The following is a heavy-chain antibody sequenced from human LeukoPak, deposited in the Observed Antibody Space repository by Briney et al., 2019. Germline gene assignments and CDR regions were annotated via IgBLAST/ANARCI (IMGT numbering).Heavy chain of an antibody. Sequence: GGSLRLSCAASGFTFSNYGMHWVRQAPGKGPEWVAFIRYDGSNKYYADSAKGRFTISRDNSKNTLYLQMNSLRAEDTAVYYCAKRKGETAMVYFDYWGQGTLVTVSS. J-gene: IGHJ4*02. CDR1: GFTFSNYG. CDR3: AKRKGETAMVYFDY. D-gene: IGHD5-18*01. CDR2: IRYDGSNK. V-gene: IGHV3-30*02.